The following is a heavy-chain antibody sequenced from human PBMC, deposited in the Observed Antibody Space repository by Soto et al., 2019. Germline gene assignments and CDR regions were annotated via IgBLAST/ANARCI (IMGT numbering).Heavy chain of an antibody. CDR1: GCSISSYY. CDR2: IYDSGST. V-gene: IGHV4-59*01. Sequence: SETVSLTCTVSGCSISSYYWSWIRQPPGKGLEWIGYIYDSGSTNYNPSLKSRVTISVDTSKNQFSLKLTSVTAADTAVYYCAAPPRYWGQGTLVTVSS. CDR3: AAPPRY. J-gene: IGHJ4*02. D-gene: IGHD6-6*01.